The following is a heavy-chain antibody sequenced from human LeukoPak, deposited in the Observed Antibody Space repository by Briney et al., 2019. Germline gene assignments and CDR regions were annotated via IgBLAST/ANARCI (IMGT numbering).Heavy chain of an antibody. CDR2: IYHSGST. CDR1: GYSINSGYY. J-gene: IGHJ4*02. CDR3: ARSPERWLQLLIDY. D-gene: IGHD5-24*01. V-gene: IGHV4-38-2*02. Sequence: PSETLSLTCTVSGYSINSGYYWGWIRQPPGKGLEWIGSIYHSGSTYYNPSLKRRVTISLDTSKNQFSLKLSSVTAADTAVYYCARSPERWLQLLIDYWGQGTLVTVSS.